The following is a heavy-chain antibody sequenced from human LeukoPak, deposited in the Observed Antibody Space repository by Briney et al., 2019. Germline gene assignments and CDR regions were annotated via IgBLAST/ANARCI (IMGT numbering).Heavy chain of an antibody. Sequence: ASVKVSCKASGYNFISYGITWVRHAPGQGLEWMGLISAYNGNTKYAQKLQGRVTMTTDTSTSTAHMELRSLRSDDTAVYYCARDPSILGSMIPSYYAMDVWGQGTTVTVSS. J-gene: IGHJ6*02. CDR1: GYNFISYG. D-gene: IGHD1-26*01. V-gene: IGHV1-18*01. CDR3: ARDPSILGSMIPSYYAMDV. CDR2: ISAYNGNT.